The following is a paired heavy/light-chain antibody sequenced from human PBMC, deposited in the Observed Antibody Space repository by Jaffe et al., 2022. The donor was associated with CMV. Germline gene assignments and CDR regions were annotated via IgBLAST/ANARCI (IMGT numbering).Light chain of an antibody. CDR2: YDT. Sequence: SYVLTQPPSVSVAPGKTATIACGGDNIGGKSVHWYQHQPGQAPVLVISYDTDRPSGIPERFSGSNSGNTATLTISGVEAGDEADYYCQVWDGSDVVLFGGGTKLTVL. CDR3: QVWDGSDVVL. CDR1: NIGGKS. V-gene: IGLV3-21*04. J-gene: IGLJ2*01.
Heavy chain of an antibody. V-gene: IGHV3-23*04. CDR2: ISLSGGLT. CDR3: AKVPRSGSQYIPYYFDS. Sequence: DVQLVESGGGLVQPGGSLRLSCAASGLTFSSYAMSWVRQAPGKGLEWVSAISLSGGLTYYADSVKGRFTISRDNSKNTLYLQMNSLRAEDTAVYFCAKVPRSGSQYIPYYFDSWGQGTLVTVSS. CDR1: GLTFSSYA. J-gene: IGHJ4*02. D-gene: IGHD1-26*01.